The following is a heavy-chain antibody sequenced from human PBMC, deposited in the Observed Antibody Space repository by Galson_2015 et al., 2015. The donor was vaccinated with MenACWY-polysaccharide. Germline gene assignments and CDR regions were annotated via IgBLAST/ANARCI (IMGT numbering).Heavy chain of an antibody. V-gene: IGHV3-21*06. CDR3: ARGLRGYSYHPDY. J-gene: IGHJ4*02. CDR2: ISSSSGYI. Sequence: SLRLSCAASGFTFSSYGMNWVRQAPGKGLEWVSSISSSSGYIYYADSVKGRFTISRDNAKNSLYLQMNSLRAEDTAVYFCARGLRGYSYHPDYWGQGTLVTVSS. D-gene: IGHD5-18*01. CDR1: GFTFSSYG.